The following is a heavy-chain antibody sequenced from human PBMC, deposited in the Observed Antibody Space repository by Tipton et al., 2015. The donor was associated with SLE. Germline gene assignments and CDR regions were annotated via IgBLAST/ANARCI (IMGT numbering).Heavy chain of an antibody. V-gene: IGHV3-21*01. CDR1: GFTFSSYW. CDR3: ARDTAEWEPRAVDI. CDR2: ISSISTFI. Sequence: GSLRLSCAASGFTFSSYWMNWVRQAPGKGLEWVSSISSISTFIYYADSLKGRFTISRDNAKNSLYLQMNSLRAEDTAVYYCARDTAEWEPRAVDIWGQGTMVTVSS. J-gene: IGHJ3*02. D-gene: IGHD1-26*01.